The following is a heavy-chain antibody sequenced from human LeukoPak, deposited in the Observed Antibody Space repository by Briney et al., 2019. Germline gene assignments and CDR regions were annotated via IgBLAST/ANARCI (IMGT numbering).Heavy chain of an antibody. CDR1: GFTFSSNW. V-gene: IGHV3-7*01. Sequence: GGSLRLSCATSGFTFSSNWMSWVRHAPGRGLEWVANIKPDGSAEYYAASVKGRFTVSRDNAKNSLYLQMNSLRAEDTAVYYCVRDLRSADYWGQGTLVIVSS. CDR3: VRDLRSADY. J-gene: IGHJ4*02. D-gene: IGHD3-10*02. CDR2: IKPDGSAE.